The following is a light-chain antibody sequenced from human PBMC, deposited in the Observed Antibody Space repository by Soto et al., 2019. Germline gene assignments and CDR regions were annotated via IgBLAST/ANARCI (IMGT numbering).Light chain of an antibody. J-gene: IGLJ1*01. V-gene: IGLV2-14*01. CDR2: QVT. Sequence: QSVLTQPAAVSGSPGQSIAISCTVTSSDLAIYNDVSGYQQQPGKAPKLMIYQVTNRPSGVSNRFSGSRSGNTASLTISGLQAEDEADYYCSSYTDSSNYVFGTGTKVTVL. CDR1: SSDLAIYND. CDR3: SSYTDSSNYV.